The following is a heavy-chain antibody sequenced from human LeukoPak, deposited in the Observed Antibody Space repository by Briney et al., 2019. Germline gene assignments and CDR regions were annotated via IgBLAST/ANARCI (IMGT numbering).Heavy chain of an antibody. CDR2: IKQDGSEK. V-gene: IGHV3-7*01. CDR3: ARDCSSTSCYSSHGMGV. J-gene: IGHJ6*04. Sequence: GGSLRLSCAASGFTFSSYWMSWVRQAPGKGLEWVANIKQDGSEKYYVDSVKGRFTISRDNAKNSLYLQMNSLRAEDTAVYYCARDCSSTSCYSSHGMGVWGKGTTVTVSS. D-gene: IGHD2-2*01. CDR1: GFTFSSYW.